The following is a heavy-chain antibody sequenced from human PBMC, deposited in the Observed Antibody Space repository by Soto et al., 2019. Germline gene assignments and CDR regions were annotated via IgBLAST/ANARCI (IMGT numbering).Heavy chain of an antibody. CDR2: IYYSGNT. Sequence: QVQLQESGPGLVQPTQTLSLTCNVSDGSIISGDHYWSWIRQPPGKGLEWIGYIYYSGNTYYNPSLKSRVTITVGTSKNQFSLKVSSVTAADTAVYYCGRVLSGDYVDYWGQGTLVTVS. V-gene: IGHV4-30-4*01. J-gene: IGHJ4*02. CDR3: GRVLSGDYVDY. D-gene: IGHD4-17*01. CDR1: DGSIISGDHY.